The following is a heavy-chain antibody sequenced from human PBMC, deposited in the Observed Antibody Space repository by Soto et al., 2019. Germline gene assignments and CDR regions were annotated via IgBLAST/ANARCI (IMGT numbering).Heavy chain of an antibody. D-gene: IGHD6-13*01. J-gene: IGHJ5*02. CDR1: GYTFTSYY. Sequence: ASVKVSCKTSGYTFTSYYIHWVRQAPGQGLEWMGIINPSGNSATYAQRFQGRVTTNRDMSTSTVYMEMISLGSEDTAMYYCGRGAPGIAAGTWGQGTLVTVS. V-gene: IGHV1-46*03. CDR3: GRGAPGIAAGT. CDR2: INPSGNSA.